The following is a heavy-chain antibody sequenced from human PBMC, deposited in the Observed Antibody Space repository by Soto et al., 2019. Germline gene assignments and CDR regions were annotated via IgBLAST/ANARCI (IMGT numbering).Heavy chain of an antibody. Sequence: GASVKVSCKASGYTFTSYGISWVRQAPGQGLEWMGWISAYNGNTKYAQKLQGRVTITRDTSASTAHMELSSLRSEDTAVYYCARSPGGWLYYSDYWGQGTLVTVSS. V-gene: IGHV1-18*01. CDR3: ARSPGGWLYYSDY. CDR2: ISAYNGNT. D-gene: IGHD6-19*01. J-gene: IGHJ4*02. CDR1: GYTFTSYG.